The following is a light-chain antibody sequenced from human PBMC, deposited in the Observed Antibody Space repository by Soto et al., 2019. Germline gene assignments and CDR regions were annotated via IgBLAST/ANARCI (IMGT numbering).Light chain of an antibody. Sequence: EVVLTQSPGTLSLSPGERVTLSCRASQSVSTNYLAWYQQKPGQAPRLLIYGASIRATGIPDRFSGSGSGTDFTLTISRLESEDFAVYYCQQYGNLLWTFGQGTKVEIK. CDR2: GAS. CDR1: QSVSTNY. V-gene: IGKV3-20*01. J-gene: IGKJ1*01. CDR3: QQYGNLLWT.